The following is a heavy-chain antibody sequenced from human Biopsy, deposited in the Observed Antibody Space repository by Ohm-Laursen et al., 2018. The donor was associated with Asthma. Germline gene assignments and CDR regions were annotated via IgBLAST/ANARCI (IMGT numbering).Heavy chain of an antibody. Sequence: ASVKVSCKASGYNFISFAIHWVRQAPGQRLKWMGGFNTANGDTKYSQKFQGRVTITRDTSASTAYMDLRSLRSEDTATYYCARTYYDFLTGQVKDVFGVWGQGTMVTVSS. V-gene: IGHV1-3*04. CDR2: FNTANGDT. CDR3: ARTYYDFLTGQVKDVFGV. J-gene: IGHJ3*01. CDR1: GYNFISFA. D-gene: IGHD3-9*01.